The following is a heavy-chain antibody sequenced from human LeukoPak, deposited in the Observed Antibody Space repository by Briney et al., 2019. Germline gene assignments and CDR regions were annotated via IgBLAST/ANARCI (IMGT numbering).Heavy chain of an antibody. CDR3: ARGSVMGSYYVIDYYYGMDV. CDR1: GGSISSYY. CDR2: IYYSGST. D-gene: IGHD1-26*01. Sequence: PSETLSLTCTVSGGSISSYYWSWIRQPPGKGLEGIGYIYYSGSTNYNPSLKSRVTISVDTSKNQFSLKLSSVTAADTAVYYCARGSVMGSYYVIDYYYGMDVWGQGTTVTVSS. J-gene: IGHJ6*02. V-gene: IGHV4-59*01.